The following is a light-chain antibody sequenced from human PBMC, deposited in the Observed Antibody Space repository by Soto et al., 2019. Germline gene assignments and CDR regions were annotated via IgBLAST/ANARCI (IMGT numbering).Light chain of an antibody. Sequence: QSVLTQPPSASGAPGQRVTISCSGSTSNIGYNYVSWYQQLPGTAPKLLIYTNSQRPSGVPDRFSGSKSGTSASLAISGLRSEDEADYYCATWDDTLTAVVFGGGTKLTVL. J-gene: IGLJ2*01. CDR2: TNS. CDR3: ATWDDTLTAVV. V-gene: IGLV1-47*01. CDR1: TSNIGYNY.